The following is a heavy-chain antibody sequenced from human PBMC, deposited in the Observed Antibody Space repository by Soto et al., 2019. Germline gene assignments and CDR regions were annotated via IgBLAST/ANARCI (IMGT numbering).Heavy chain of an antibody. CDR1: GGSISSSSYY. CDR2: INDSGST. J-gene: IGHJ4*02. V-gene: IGHV4-39*06. CDR3: ARGRWSDRFLN. D-gene: IGHD2-15*01. Sequence: SETLSLTCTVSGGSISSSSYYWGWIRQPPGKGLEWIGRINDSGSTYYNPSLMSRVTISAVASSQQFALRLTSLTAADTAIYYCARGRWSDRFLNWGQGTQVTVS.